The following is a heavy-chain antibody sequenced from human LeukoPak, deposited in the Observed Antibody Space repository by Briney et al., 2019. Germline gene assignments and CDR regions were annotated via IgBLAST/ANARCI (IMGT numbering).Heavy chain of an antibody. CDR2: VYHRGST. J-gene: IGHJ4*02. Sequence: PSGTLSLTCVVTGDSIITAAWWSWVRQPPGKGLEWIGEVYHRGSTNDNPSLKSRLTISVDKSKNQFSLKLSSVTAADTAAYYCARGWGKVDYWGQGTLVTVSS. CDR1: GDSIITAAW. V-gene: IGHV4-4*02. D-gene: IGHD3-16*01. CDR3: ARGWGKVDY.